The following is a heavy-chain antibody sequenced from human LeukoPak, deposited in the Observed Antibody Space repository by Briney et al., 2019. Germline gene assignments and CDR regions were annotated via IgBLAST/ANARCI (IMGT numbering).Heavy chain of an antibody. V-gene: IGHV3-21*01. D-gene: IGHD3-10*01. J-gene: IGHJ4*02. Sequence: GGSLRLSCAASGFTFSNYSMNWVRQAPGKGLEWVSSISSSTNYIYYADSVKGRFTISRDNAKNSLYLQMNSLRAEDTAVYYCARERAMVRGPLDFWGQGTLVTVSS. CDR2: ISSSTNYI. CDR3: ARERAMVRGPLDF. CDR1: GFTFSNYS.